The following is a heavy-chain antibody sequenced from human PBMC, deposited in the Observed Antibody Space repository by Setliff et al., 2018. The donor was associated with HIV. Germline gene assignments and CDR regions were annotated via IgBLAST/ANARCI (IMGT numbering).Heavy chain of an antibody. V-gene: IGHV4-34*01. CDR2: INHSGST. CDR1: GGSFSGYY. J-gene: IGHJ3*02. Sequence: SETLSLTCAVYGGSFSGYYWSWIRQPPGKGLEWIGEINHSGSTNYNPSLKSRVTISVDTPKNQFSLKLSSVTAADTAVYYCARARYSGSYWDAFDIWGQGTMVTVSS. D-gene: IGHD1-26*01. CDR3: ARARYSGSYWDAFDI.